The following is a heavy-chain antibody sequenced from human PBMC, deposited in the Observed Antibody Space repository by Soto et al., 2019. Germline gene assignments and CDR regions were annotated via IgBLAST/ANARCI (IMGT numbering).Heavy chain of an antibody. Sequence: TLSLTCTVSGGSISSGGYYWSWIRQHPGKGLEWIGYIYYSGSTYYNPSLKSRVTISVDTSKNQFSLRLSSVTAADTAVYYCARDSDDSSGMGYYYYYGMDVWGQGTTVTVSS. CDR3: ARDSDDSSGMGYYYYYGMDV. D-gene: IGHD3-22*01. CDR1: GGSISSGGYY. V-gene: IGHV4-31*03. J-gene: IGHJ6*02. CDR2: IYYSGST.